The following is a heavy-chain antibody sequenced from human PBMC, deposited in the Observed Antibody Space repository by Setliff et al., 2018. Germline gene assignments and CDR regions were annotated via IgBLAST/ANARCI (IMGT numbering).Heavy chain of an antibody. CDR2: ISVYNGDT. D-gene: IGHD2-2*01. V-gene: IGHV1-18*01. CDR1: GYSFTSYG. CDR3: ARDRSIVVVPAARTKFDP. Sequence: GASVKVSCKASGYSFTSYGISWVRQAPGQGLEWMGWISVYNGDTIYAQKFQGRVAMTTDTSTSTAYMEPRSLRSDDTAMYYCARDRSIVVVPAARTKFDPWGQGTLVTVSS. J-gene: IGHJ5*02.